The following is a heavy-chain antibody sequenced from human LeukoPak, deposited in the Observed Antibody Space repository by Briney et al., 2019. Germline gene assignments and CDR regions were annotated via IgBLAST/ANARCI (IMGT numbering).Heavy chain of an antibody. J-gene: IGHJ4*02. CDR1: GFTVSSNY. V-gene: IGHV3-23*01. D-gene: IGHD3-22*01. CDR2: ISGSGGST. CDR3: AKGLIYYYDSSGYYPYFDY. Sequence: GGSLRLSCAASGFTVSSNYMSWVRQAPGKGLEWVSAISGSGGSTYYADSVKGRFTISRDNSKNTLYLQMNSLRAEDTAVYYCAKGLIYYYDSSGYYPYFDYWGQGTLVTVSS.